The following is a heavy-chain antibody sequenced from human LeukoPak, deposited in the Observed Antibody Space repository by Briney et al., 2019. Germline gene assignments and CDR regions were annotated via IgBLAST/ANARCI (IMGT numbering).Heavy chain of an antibody. V-gene: IGHV4-34*01. D-gene: IGHD3-10*01. CDR2: INHSGST. CDR1: GGSFSGYY. Sequence: SETLSLTCAVYGGSFSGYYWSWIRQPPGKGLEWIGEINHSGSTNYNPSLKSRVTISVDTSKNQFSLKLSSVTAADTAVYYCARPRRYYYGSGSPWYFDYWGQGTLVTVSS. J-gene: IGHJ4*02. CDR3: ARPRRYYYGSGSPWYFDY.